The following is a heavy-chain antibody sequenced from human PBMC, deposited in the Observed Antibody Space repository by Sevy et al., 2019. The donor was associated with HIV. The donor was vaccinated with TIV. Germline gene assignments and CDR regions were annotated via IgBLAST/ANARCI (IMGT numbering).Heavy chain of an antibody. CDR1: GFTFSSYA. Sequence: GGSLRLSCAASGFTFSSYAMSWVRQAPGKGLEWVSAIGGSGGSTYYADSVKGRFTISRDNSKNTLYLQMNSLRAEDTAVYYCAKALGYSSGWDLYYWGQGTLVTVSS. D-gene: IGHD6-19*01. J-gene: IGHJ4*02. V-gene: IGHV3-23*01. CDR2: IGGSGGST. CDR3: AKALGYSSGWDLYY.